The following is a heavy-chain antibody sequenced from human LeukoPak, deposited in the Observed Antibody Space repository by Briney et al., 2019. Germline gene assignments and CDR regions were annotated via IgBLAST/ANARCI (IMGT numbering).Heavy chain of an antibody. CDR1: GFTFSSYA. CDR3: AKGNRFEVDIAMAPIWFDP. CDR2: ISGSGGST. V-gene: IGHV3-23*01. J-gene: IGHJ5*02. D-gene: IGHD5-18*01. Sequence: PGGSLRLSCAASGFTFSSYAMSWVRQAPGKGLEWVSAISGSGGSTYYADSVKGRFTISRDNSKNTLYLQMNSLRAEDTAVYYCAKGNRFEVDIAMAPIWFDPWGQGTLVTVSS.